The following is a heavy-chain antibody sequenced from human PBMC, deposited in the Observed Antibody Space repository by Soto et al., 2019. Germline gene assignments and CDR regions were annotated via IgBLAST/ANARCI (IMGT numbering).Heavy chain of an antibody. J-gene: IGHJ4*02. CDR2: ISYSGTT. Sequence: SETLSLTCTVSGGSISSYYWSWIRQPPGKGLEWIGYISYSGTTNYNPSLKSRVFISVDTSKNQFSLNLSSVTAADTAVYYCVRHISGTIDDWGQGTLGTVS. D-gene: IGHD2-2*01. V-gene: IGHV4-59*01. CDR1: GGSISSYY. CDR3: VRHISGTIDD.